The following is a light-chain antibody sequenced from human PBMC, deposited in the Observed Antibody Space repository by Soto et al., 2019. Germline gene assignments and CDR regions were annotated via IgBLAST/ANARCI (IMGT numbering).Light chain of an antibody. CDR2: DAS. J-gene: IGKJ1*01. CDR3: QQYNSYPKT. CDR1: QSISSL. V-gene: IGKV1-5*01. Sequence: DIQMTQSPSTLSSSVGDRFTITCRASQSISSLLAWYQQKPGKAPKLLIYDASSLESGVPSRFSGSGSGTEFTLTISSLQPDDFATYYCQQYNSYPKTFGQGTKVDIK.